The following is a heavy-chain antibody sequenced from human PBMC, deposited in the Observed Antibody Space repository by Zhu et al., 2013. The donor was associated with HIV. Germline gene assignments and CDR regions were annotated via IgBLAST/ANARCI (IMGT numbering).Heavy chain of an antibody. V-gene: IGHV1-2*02. CDR1: GYTFTGYY. CDR2: INPNSGGT. CDR3: ARRLFSKIIGGWFDP. Sequence: QVQLVQSGAEVKKPGASVKVSCKASGYTFTGYYLHWVRQAPGRGFEWVGWINPNSGGTKSAQKFQGRLTMARDTSISTVYMELRRLRSDDTAVYYCARRLFSKIIGGWFDPWGQGSLVTVSS. D-gene: IGHD3-16*01. J-gene: IGHJ5*02.